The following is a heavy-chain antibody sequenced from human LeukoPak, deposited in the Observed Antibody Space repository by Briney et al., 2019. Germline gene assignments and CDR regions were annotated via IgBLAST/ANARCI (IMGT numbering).Heavy chain of an antibody. D-gene: IGHD2-2*01. V-gene: IGHV1-69*10. J-gene: IGHJ5*02. CDR3: AREGYCSSTSCYAGKWLDP. Sequence: SVKVSCKASGGTFSSYAISWVRQAPGQGLEWMGGIIPILGTANYAQKFQGRVTITADKSTSTAYMELSSLRSEDTAVYYCAREGYCSSTSCYAGKWLDPWGQGTLVTVSS. CDR2: IIPILGTA. CDR1: GGTFSSYA.